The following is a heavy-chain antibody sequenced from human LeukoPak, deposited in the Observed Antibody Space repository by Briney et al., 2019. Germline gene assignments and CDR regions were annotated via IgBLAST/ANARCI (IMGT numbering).Heavy chain of an antibody. CDR3: ARDWPYDILTGYYLDY. Sequence: GGSLRLSCAASGFTFSSHWMHWVRQAPGKGLVWVSRISSDGTNTNYADSVKGRFTISRDNAKNSMYLQMTSLRAEDTAVYYCARDWPYDILTGYYLDYWGQGTLVTVSS. D-gene: IGHD3-9*01. CDR2: ISSDGTNT. V-gene: IGHV3-74*01. J-gene: IGHJ4*02. CDR1: GFTFSSHW.